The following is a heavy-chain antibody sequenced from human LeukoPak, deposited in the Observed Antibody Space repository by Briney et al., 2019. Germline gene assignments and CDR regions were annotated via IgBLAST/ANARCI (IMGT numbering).Heavy chain of an antibody. J-gene: IGHJ4*02. D-gene: IGHD4-11*01. CDR3: ARHGGTRITLIEVYYFDS. Sequence: SETLSLTCTVSGGSISSYYWSWIRQPAGKGLEWIGRIYTSGSTNYNPSLKSRVTMSVDTSKNQFSLKLSSVTAADTAVYYCARHGGTRITLIEVYYFDSWGQGTLVTVSS. CDR2: IYTSGST. CDR1: GGSISSYY. V-gene: IGHV4-4*07.